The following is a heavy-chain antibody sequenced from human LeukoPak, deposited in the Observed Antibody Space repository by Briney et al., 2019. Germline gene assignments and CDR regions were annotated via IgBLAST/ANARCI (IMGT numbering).Heavy chain of an antibody. CDR2: ISYDGSNK. J-gene: IGHJ4*02. CDR1: GFTFSSYG. D-gene: IGHD5-12*01. Sequence: GGSLRLSCAASGFTFSSYGMHWVRQAPGKGLEWVAVISYDGSNKYYADSVKGRFTISRDNSKNTLYLQMNSLRAEDTAVYYCAKALKVAGGALDYWGQGTLVTVSS. CDR3: AKALKVAGGALDY. V-gene: IGHV3-30*18.